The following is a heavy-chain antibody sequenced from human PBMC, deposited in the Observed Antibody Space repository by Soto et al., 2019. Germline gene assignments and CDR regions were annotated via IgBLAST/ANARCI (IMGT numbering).Heavy chain of an antibody. CDR1: GGSIRSEDYY. J-gene: IGHJ4*02. D-gene: IGHD1-26*01. CDR2: ISYSGST. Sequence: QVQLQESGPGLVKPSQTLSLTCTVSGGSIRSEDYYWRWIRQPPGKGLEWIGYISYSGSTAYKSSLRNRVISSVDTSKIRVSRKLNSATAADTAVYDCARGRILGSTILDSFGQGTLVTGSS. CDR3: ARGRILGSTILDS. V-gene: IGHV4-30-4*01.